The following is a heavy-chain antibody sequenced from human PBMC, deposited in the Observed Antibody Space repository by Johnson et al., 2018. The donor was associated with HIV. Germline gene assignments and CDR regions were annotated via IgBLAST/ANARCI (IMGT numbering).Heavy chain of an antibody. V-gene: IGHV3-30*03. CDR2: ISYDGSNK. Sequence: QVQLMESGGGVVQPGRSLRLSCAASGFTFSSYGMHWVRQAPGKGLEWVAVISYDGSNKYYADSVKGRFTISRDNSKNTLYLQMNSLRAEDTAVYYCARPDIVVVVANAFDIWGQGTMVTVSS. D-gene: IGHD2-15*01. CDR3: ARPDIVVVVANAFDI. CDR1: GFTFSSYG. J-gene: IGHJ3*02.